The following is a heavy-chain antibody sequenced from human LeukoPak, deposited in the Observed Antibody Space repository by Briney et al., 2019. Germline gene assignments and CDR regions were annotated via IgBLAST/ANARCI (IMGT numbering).Heavy chain of an antibody. CDR3: ARRSAPYYDSSGYPPYYFDY. J-gene: IGHJ4*02. CDR1: GGSISSSSYY. V-gene: IGHV4-39*01. CDR2: IYYSGST. D-gene: IGHD3-22*01. Sequence: SETLSLTCTVSGGSISSSSYYWGWIRQPPGTGLEWIGSIYYSGSTHYNPSLKSRVTISVDTSKNQFSLKLSSVTAADTAVYYCARRSAPYYDSSGYPPYYFDYWGQGTLVTVSS.